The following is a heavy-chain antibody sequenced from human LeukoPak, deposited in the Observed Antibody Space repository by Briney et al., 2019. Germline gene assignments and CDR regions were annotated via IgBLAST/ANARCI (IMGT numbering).Heavy chain of an antibody. V-gene: IGHV3-21*01. CDR3: ARDYHGSSWYFLYYFDY. CDR2: ISSSSSYI. CDR1: GFTFSSYS. Sequence: GGSLRLSCAASGFTFSSYSMNWVRQAPGKGLEWVSSISSSSSYIYYADSVKGRFTISRDNAKNSLYLQMNSLRAEDTAVYYCARDYHGSSWYFLYYFDYWGQGTLVTVSS. D-gene: IGHD6-13*01. J-gene: IGHJ4*02.